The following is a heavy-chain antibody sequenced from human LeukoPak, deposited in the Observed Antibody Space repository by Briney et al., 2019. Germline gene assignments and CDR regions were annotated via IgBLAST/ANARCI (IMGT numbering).Heavy chain of an antibody. CDR3: ARVDNRDWYYFDY. Sequence: ASVKLSCQASGYNFADHYVHWVRQAPGQGLEWMGWINPKSGGTDYAQKLQGRVAMTSDTSVRTGYMELNNLTSYDTAVYYCARVDNRDWYYFDYWGQGSLVTVSS. J-gene: IGHJ4*02. D-gene: IGHD3/OR15-3a*01. CDR2: INPKSGGT. V-gene: IGHV1-2*02. CDR1: GYNFADHY.